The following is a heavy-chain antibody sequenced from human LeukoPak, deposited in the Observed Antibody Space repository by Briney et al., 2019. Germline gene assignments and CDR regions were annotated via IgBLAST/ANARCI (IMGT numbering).Heavy chain of an antibody. CDR1: GFTFSNYA. V-gene: IGHV3-30*01. CDR2: ISYDGSNK. CDR3: ARETPRPTSFFDI. J-gene: IGHJ3*02. Sequence: GGSLRLSCAASGFTFSNYAMHWVRQAPGKGLEWVAVISYDGSNKYYADSVKGRFTISRDNSKNTLYLQMNSLRAEDTAVYYCARETPRPTSFFDIWGQGTMVTVSS. D-gene: IGHD2-2*01.